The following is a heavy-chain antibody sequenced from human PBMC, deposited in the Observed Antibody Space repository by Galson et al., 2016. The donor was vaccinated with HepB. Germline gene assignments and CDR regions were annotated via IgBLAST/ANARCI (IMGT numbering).Heavy chain of an antibody. CDR1: GFNFNTNS. CDR3: VRGSLRFDY. CDR2: ISCGSITI. Sequence: SLRLSCAASGFNFNTNSINWVRQAPGKGLEWISYISCGSITIDYADSVKGRFTIYRDNAKNALYRQMNSLRDEDTAVYYCVRGSLRFDYWGQGTRVTVSS. J-gene: IGHJ4*02. V-gene: IGHV3-48*02. D-gene: IGHD2-21*02.